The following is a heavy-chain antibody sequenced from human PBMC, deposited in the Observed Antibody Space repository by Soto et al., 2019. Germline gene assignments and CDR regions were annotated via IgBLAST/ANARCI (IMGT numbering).Heavy chain of an antibody. CDR1: GFTFDDYA. V-gene: IGHV3-9*01. CDR2: ISWTSGSI. Sequence: SLRLSCAASGFTFDDYAMHWVRQAPGKGLEWVSGISWTSGSIGYADSVKGRFTISRDNAKNSLYLQMSSLRAEDTALYYCAKEGIGGIFGAGGFDPWGQGTLVTVS. D-gene: IGHD3-3*01. CDR3: AKEGIGGIFGAGGFDP. J-gene: IGHJ5*02.